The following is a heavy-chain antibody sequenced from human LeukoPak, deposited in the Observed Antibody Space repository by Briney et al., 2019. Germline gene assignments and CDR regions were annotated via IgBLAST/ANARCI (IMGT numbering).Heavy chain of an antibody. Sequence: GGSLRLSCAASGFTFGSYGMHWVRQAPGKGLEWVAVISYGGSNKYYADSVKGRFTISRDNSKNTLYLQMNSLRAEDTAVYYCAKDFPYSSSWSDAFDIWGQGTMVTVSS. J-gene: IGHJ3*02. V-gene: IGHV3-30*18. CDR2: ISYGGSNK. D-gene: IGHD6-13*01. CDR1: GFTFGSYG. CDR3: AKDFPYSSSWSDAFDI.